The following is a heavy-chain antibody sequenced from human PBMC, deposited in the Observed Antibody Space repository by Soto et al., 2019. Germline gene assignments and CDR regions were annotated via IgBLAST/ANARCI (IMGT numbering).Heavy chain of an antibody. CDR3: ARGDTEIVRKGVDV. CDR1: GYTFTSYY. Sequence: GESLKISCEGSGYTFTSYYITWARQLPGKGLEWMGRIDPSDSYTTYNPSFEGHVTISADKSIRTAYLQWTSLEASDTAMYYCARGDTEIVRKGVDVCGQRTPVTVSS. V-gene: IGHV5-10-1*01. J-gene: IGHJ6*02. CDR2: IDPSDSYT. D-gene: IGHD5-18*01.